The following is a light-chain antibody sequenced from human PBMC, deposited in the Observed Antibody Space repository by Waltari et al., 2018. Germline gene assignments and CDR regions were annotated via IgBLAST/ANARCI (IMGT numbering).Light chain of an antibody. CDR1: QSVSSY. Sequence: EIVLTQSPATLSLSPGERATLSCRASQSVSSYLAWYQQKPGQAPRLLLYDALHRATVIPARFSGSGSGTDFTLIISSLEPEDFAVYYCQQRSNWPPWTFGQGTKVEIK. J-gene: IGKJ1*01. CDR2: DAL. CDR3: QQRSNWPPWT. V-gene: IGKV3-11*01.